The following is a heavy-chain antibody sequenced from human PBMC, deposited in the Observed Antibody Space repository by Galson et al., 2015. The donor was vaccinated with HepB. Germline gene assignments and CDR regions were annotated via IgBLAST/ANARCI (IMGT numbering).Heavy chain of an antibody. CDR1: GFTFSSYA. V-gene: IGHV3-23*01. CDR2: ISCSGGST. CDR3: AKVPVVTAVDNFDP. D-gene: IGHD2-21*02. J-gene: IGHJ2*01. Sequence: SLRLSCAASGFTFSSYAMSWVRQAPGKGLEWVSVISCSGGSTYYADSVKGRFTISRDNSKNTLYLQMNSLRAEEPAVYYCAKVPVVTAVDNFDPRGRGTLVSVSS.